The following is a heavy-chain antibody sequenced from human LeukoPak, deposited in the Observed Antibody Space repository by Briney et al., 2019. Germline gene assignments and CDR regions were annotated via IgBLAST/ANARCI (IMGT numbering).Heavy chain of an antibody. J-gene: IGHJ3*02. CDR1: GYSFTNYW. CDR3: ASSLVAARDAFDI. CDR2: IYPDDSDT. Sequence: GASLKISCKGSGYSFTNYWIGWVRQMPGKGLEWMGIIYPDDSDTRYSPSFQGQVTISADKSITTAYLQWSSLKASDTAIYYCASSLVAARDAFDIWGQGTMVTVSS. D-gene: IGHD1-26*01. V-gene: IGHV5-51*01.